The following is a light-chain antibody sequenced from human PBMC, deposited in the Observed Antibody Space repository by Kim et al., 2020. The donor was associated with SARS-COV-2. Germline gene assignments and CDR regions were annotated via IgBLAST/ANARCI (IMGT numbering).Light chain of an antibody. Sequence: ELTQPPSASWTPGQRVTISCSGSRSNIGRYTVNWYQQFPGTAPKFLIYSSNQRPSGVPDRFSGSQSGTSASLAISGLQAEDEADYYCAAWDDSLNAWVLGGGTQLTVL. CDR1: RSNIGRYT. CDR2: SSN. CDR3: AAWDDSLNAWV. J-gene: IGLJ3*02. V-gene: IGLV1-44*01.